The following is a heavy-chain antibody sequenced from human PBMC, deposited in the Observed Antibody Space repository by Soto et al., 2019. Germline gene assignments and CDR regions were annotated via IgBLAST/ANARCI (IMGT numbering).Heavy chain of an antibody. CDR3: ARGATAAGYYYYYMDV. V-gene: IGHV1-2*04. J-gene: IGHJ6*03. D-gene: IGHD6-13*01. CDR1: GYSFTGYS. Sequence: ASVKVSCKASGYSFTGYSMHWVRQAPGQGLEWMGWINPKNGATNYARKFQGWVTMIRDTSISTVYMELRNLRSDDTAVYYCARGATAAGYYYYYMDVWGKGTTVTVSS. CDR2: INPKNGAT.